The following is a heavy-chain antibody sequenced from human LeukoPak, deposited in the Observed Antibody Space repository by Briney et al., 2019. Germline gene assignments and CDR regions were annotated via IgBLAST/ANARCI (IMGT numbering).Heavy chain of an antibody. CDR3: AREPTFVYGGNSGRFDI. Sequence: PGGSLRLSCAASGFTFSSYGMHWVRQAPGKGLEWVAFIRYDGSNKYYADSVKGRFTISRDNSKNTLYLQMNSLRAEDTAVYYCAREPTFVYGGNSGRFDIWGQGTMVTVSS. CDR1: GFTFSSYG. D-gene: IGHD4-23*01. CDR2: IRYDGSNK. J-gene: IGHJ3*02. V-gene: IGHV3-30*02.